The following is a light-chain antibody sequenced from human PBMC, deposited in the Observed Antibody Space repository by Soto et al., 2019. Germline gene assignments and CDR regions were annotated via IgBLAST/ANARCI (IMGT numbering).Light chain of an antibody. CDR1: SSDVGGYNY. J-gene: IGLJ1*01. V-gene: IGLV2-14*01. CDR3: SSYTRSSATLYV. Sequence: QSVLTQPASVSGSPGQSITISCTGTSSDVGGYNYVSWYQQHPGKAPKLMIYDVSNRPSGVSNRFSGSKSGNTASLTISGLQAEDEADYYCSSYTRSSATLYVFGTGPKLTVL. CDR2: DVS.